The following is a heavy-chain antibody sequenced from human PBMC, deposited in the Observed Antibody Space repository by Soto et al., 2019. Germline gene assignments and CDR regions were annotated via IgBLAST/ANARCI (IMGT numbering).Heavy chain of an antibody. CDR2: INPNSGGT. V-gene: IGHV1-2*02. CDR1: RYTSTGCY. D-gene: IGHD2-15*01. J-gene: IGHJ6*03. CDR3: ARDFLVADGARDYCTGLAV. Sequence: GAPVKVSCKASRYTSTGCYMHWARQAPGKGCEWIGWINPNSGGTNYAQKFQGRVPMTRDTSISTAYMELSRRRSDGTDVYYCARDFLVADGARDYCTGLAVRGNRTTV.